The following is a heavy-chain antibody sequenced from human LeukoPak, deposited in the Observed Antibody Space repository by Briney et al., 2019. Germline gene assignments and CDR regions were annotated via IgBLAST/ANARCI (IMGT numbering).Heavy chain of an antibody. Sequence: GGSLRLSCAASGFTFSSYSMSWVRQAPGKGLQWVSAISGTGGTIYYADSVKGRFTISRDNSKDTLYLQMNILRAEDTAVYYCARQIQSGSSYYGYWGQGTLVTVSS. CDR2: ISGTGGTI. J-gene: IGHJ4*02. V-gene: IGHV3-23*01. CDR3: ARQIQSGSSYYGY. CDR1: GFTFSSYS. D-gene: IGHD2-15*01.